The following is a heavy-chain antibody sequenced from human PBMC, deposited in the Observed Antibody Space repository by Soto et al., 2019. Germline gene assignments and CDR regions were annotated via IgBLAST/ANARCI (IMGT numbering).Heavy chain of an antibody. D-gene: IGHD3-22*01. CDR1: GFTFEDHA. J-gene: IGHJ3*02. Sequence: GGSLRLSCVASGFTFEDHAMHWVRQGPGKGLEWVSGISWNSDIIVYADSVKGRFTISRDNSKNTLYLQMNSLRAEDTAVYYCASRGTDAFDIWGQGTMVTVSS. V-gene: IGHV3-9*01. CDR2: ISWNSDII. CDR3: ASRGTDAFDI.